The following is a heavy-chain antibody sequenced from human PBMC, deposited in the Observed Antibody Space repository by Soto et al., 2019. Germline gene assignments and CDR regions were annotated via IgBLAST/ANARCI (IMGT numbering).Heavy chain of an antibody. CDR2: INPLPTSGST. Sequence: QVQLVQSGAEVKKPGASVKVSCKASGYIFTNYYIHWVRQNPGQGLEWMAIINPLPTSGSTNYAQKSQGRVTVTRDTSTSTVYLELSSLSSDDTAVYYCARDLAAAAYWGQGTLVTVSS. V-gene: IGHV1-46*01. CDR3: ARDLAAAAY. CDR1: GYIFTNYY. D-gene: IGHD6-13*01. J-gene: IGHJ4*02.